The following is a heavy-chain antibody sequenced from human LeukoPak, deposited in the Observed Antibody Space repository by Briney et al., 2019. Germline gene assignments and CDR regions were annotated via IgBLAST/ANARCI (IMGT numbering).Heavy chain of an antibody. V-gene: IGHV4-39*01. J-gene: IGHJ5*02. CDR2: GYYTGSS. Sequence: SETLSHTCSVSGRSVSSSSSYWGWIRHPPRKGLEWSGSGYYTGSSNSHPHLETRVTISLDTSKNQFSLRLTAVIAADTAVYYCAKSGHAYYYTPGDFSWGQGTLVTVSS. D-gene: IGHD3-22*01. CDR1: GRSVSSSSSY. CDR3: AKSGHAYYYTPGDFS.